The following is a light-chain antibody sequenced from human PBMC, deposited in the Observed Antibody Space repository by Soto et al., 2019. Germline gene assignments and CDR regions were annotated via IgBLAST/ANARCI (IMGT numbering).Light chain of an antibody. J-gene: IGKJ4*01. CDR3: QQRSNWPPLT. CDR2: DAS. CDR1: QSVRSY. V-gene: IGKV3-11*01. Sequence: EIVLTQSPATLSLSPGERATLSYRASQSVRSYLAWYQQKPGQAPRLLIYDASNRATGIPARFSGSGSGTDFTLTISSLEPEDFAVYYCQQRSNWPPLTFGGGTKVEIQ.